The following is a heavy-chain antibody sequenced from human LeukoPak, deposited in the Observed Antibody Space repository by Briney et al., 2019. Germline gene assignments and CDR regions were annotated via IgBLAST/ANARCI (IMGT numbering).Heavy chain of an antibody. CDR3: ARVDAEGSGVKYFDY. CDR2: INPDSGGT. D-gene: IGHD3-10*01. Sequence: ASVKVSCKASGYTFTGYYMHWVRQAPGQELEWMGWINPDSGGTSYAQKFQGRVTMTRDTSTSTVYMELSSLRSEDTAVYFCARVDAEGSGVKYFDYWGQGTLVTVSS. CDR1: GYTFTGYY. V-gene: IGHV1-2*02. J-gene: IGHJ4*02.